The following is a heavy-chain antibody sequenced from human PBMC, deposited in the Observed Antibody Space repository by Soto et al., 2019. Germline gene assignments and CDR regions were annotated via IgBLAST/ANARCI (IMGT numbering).Heavy chain of an antibody. CDR1: GCSISSGDYY. D-gene: IGHD3-10*01. Sequence: PSVILYRTCALSGCSISSGDYYWSWMGPPPGHCLEWIGYIYYSGSTYYNPSLKSRVTISVDTSKNQFSLKLSSVTAADTAVYYCARDYYGSGSYYGVMDYYYGMDVWGQGTTVT. V-gene: IGHV4-30-4*01. J-gene: IGHJ6*02. CDR3: ARDYYGSGSYYGVMDYYYGMDV. CDR2: IYYSGST.